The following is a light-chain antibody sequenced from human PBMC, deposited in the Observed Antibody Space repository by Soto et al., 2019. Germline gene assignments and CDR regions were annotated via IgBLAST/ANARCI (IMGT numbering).Light chain of an antibody. CDR3: QQHDILPIT. V-gene: IGKV3-11*01. CDR2: DAS. Sequence: EIVLTQSPATLSLSPGERATLSCRAGQSVSSYLAWYQHKPGQAPRLLIYDASNGATGIPDRFSGAGSGTDFTLTISRLEPEDFALYYCQQHDILPITFGQGTRLEI. J-gene: IGKJ5*01. CDR1: QSVSSY.